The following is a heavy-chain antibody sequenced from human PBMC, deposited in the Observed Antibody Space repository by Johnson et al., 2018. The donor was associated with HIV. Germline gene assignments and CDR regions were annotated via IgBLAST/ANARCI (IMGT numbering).Heavy chain of an antibody. CDR1: GFTFDDDV. CDR3: AKVGSVYSSSS. CDR2: ISYDGSNK. V-gene: IGHV3-30*18. Sequence: QVQLVESGGGLVQPGRSLRLSCVASGFTFDDDVMHWVRQTPGKGLEWVAVISYDGSNKYYADSVKGRFTISRDNSKNTLYLQMNRLRAEDTAVYYCAKVGSVYSSSSWGQGTMVTVSS. J-gene: IGHJ3*01. D-gene: IGHD6-13*01.